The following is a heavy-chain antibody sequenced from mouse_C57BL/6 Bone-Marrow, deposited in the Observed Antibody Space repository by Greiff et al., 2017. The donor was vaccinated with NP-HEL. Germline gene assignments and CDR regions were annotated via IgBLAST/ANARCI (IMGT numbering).Heavy chain of an antibody. Sequence: EVQLKESGAELVKPGASVKISCKASGYAFTSYWMHWVKQRPGQGLEWIGAIYPGNSDTSYNQKFKGKAKLTAVTSASTAYMELSSLTNEESAVYYCAYGNYYYAMDYWGQGTSVTVSS. V-gene: IGHV1-5*01. J-gene: IGHJ4*01. CDR3: AYGNYYYAMDY. D-gene: IGHD2-1*01. CDR1: GYAFTSYW. CDR2: IYPGNSDT.